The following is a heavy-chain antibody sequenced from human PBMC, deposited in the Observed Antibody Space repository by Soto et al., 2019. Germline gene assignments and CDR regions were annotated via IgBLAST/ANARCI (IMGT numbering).Heavy chain of an antibody. V-gene: IGHV3-15*01. Sequence: GGSRRLSCVVSGFTFSNVWMSWVRQAPGKGLEWVGRIKSKTEVGTTNYAAPVKGRFTISRDDSKNTLYLQMNSLKTEDTAVYFSSTAPTSLWGKGTLVTVSS. CDR3: STAPTSL. CDR2: IKSKTEVGTT. J-gene: IGHJ4*02. CDR1: GFTFSNVW.